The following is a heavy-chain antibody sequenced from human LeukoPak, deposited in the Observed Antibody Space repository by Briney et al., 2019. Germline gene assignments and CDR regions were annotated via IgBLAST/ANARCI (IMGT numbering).Heavy chain of an antibody. V-gene: IGHV3-30*04. D-gene: IGHD3-10*02. J-gene: IGHJ6*04. CDR2: IPYDGSNK. CDR1: GFTFSSYA. Sequence: GGSLRLSCAASGFTFSSYAMHWVRQAPGKGLEWVALIPYDGSNKYYADSVKGRFTVSRDNSKNTLYLQMNSLRAEDTAVYYCAELGITMIGGVWGKGTTVTISS. CDR3: AELGITMIGGV.